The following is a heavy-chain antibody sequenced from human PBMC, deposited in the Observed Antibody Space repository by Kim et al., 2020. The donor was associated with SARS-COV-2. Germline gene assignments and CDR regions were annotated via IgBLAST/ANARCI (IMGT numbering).Heavy chain of an antibody. CDR2: ISYDGSNK. CDR1: GFTFSSYG. V-gene: IGHV3-30*18. D-gene: IGHD3-22*01. Sequence: GGSLRLSCAASGFTFSSYGMHWVRQAPGKGLEWVAVISYDGSNKYYADSVKGRFTISRDNSKNTLYLQMNSLRAEDTAVYYCAKVTYYYDSSGSWEYFQHRGQGTLVTVSS. J-gene: IGHJ1*01. CDR3: AKVTYYYDSSGSWEYFQH.